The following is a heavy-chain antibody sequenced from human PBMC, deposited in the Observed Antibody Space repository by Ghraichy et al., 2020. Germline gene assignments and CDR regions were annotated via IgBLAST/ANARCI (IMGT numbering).Heavy chain of an antibody. CDR2: INPSTGGI. CDR1: GYTFTGYY. V-gene: IGHV1-2*02. J-gene: IGHJ6*03. D-gene: IGHD2-8*02. CDR3: ARSRGRSAVDRRHWYYYMDV. Sequence: AAVKVSCKASGYTFTGYYIHWVRQAPGQGLEWMGWINPSTGGISYAQNFQGGVTMTRDTSLVTAYMEVTGLRSDDTAVYYCARSRGRSAVDRRHWYYYMDVWGKGTTVTVSS.